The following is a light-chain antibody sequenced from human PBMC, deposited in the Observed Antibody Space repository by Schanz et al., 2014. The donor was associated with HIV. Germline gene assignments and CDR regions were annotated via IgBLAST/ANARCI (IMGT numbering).Light chain of an antibody. V-gene: IGKV1-39*01. CDR1: QSISSH. CDR3: QQTYSTLGIT. J-gene: IGKJ3*01. Sequence: DIQMTQSPSPLSAFVGDRVTITCRASQSISSHLNWYQQKPGEAPKLLIYAASSLQDGVPSRFSGSGSGTDFTLTISSLQPEDFATYYCQQTYSTLGITFGPGTKLDIK. CDR2: AAS.